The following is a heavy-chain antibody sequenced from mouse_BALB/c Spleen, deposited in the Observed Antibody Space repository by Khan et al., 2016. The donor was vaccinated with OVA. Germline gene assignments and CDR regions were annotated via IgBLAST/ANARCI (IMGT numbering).Heavy chain of an antibody. CDR2: IFPNSGDT. D-gene: IGHD1-2*01. V-gene: IGHV1S29*02. Sequence: VQLQQSGPELVKPGASVKISYKASGYTFTDFNLDWVRQSQGRSLEWIGYIFPNSGDTGYNQKFKTKATLTVDTSSSTAYLELRSLTSDDSAVYYCARSGYGSFGFWGQGTLVTVSA. CDR3: ARSGYGSFGF. CDR1: GYTFTDFN. J-gene: IGHJ3*01.